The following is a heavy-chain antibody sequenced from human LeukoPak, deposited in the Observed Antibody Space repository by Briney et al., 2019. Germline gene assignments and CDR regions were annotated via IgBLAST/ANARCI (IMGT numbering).Heavy chain of an antibody. CDR2: ISYDGSNK. V-gene: IGHV3-30*03. D-gene: IGHD3-9*01. J-gene: IGHJ5*02. CDR1: GFTFSSYG. Sequence: PGGSLRLSCAASGFTFSSYGMHWVRQAPGKGLEWVAVISYDGSNKYYADSVKGRFTISRDNSKNTLYLQMNSLRAEDTAVYYCARGNYDILTGYLPFSWGQGTLVTVSS. CDR3: ARGNYDILTGYLPFS.